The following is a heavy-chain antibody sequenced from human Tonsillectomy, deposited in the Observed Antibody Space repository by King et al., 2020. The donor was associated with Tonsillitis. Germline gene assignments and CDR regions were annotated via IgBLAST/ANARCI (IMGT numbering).Heavy chain of an antibody. Sequence: VQLVESGGGVVQPGRSLRLSCAASGFTFSSYAMHWVRQAPGKGLEWVAVISYDGSNKYYADSVKGRFTISRDNSKNTLYLQMNSLRAEDTAVYYCAGGGDYGGNSGWYFDLWGRGTLVTVSS. V-gene: IGHV3-30-3*01. CDR1: GFTFSSYA. CDR2: ISYDGSNK. D-gene: IGHD4-23*01. J-gene: IGHJ2*01. CDR3: AGGGDYGGNSGWYFDL.